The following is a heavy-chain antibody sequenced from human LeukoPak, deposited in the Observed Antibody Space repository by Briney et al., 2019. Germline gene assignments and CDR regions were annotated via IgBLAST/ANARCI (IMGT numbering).Heavy chain of an antibody. CDR1: GFTFSSYS. V-gene: IGHV3-21*01. CDR2: ISSSSSYI. J-gene: IGHJ6*03. D-gene: IGHD3-22*01. Sequence: GGSLRLSCAASGFTFSSYSMNWVRQAPGKGLEWVSSISSSSSYIYYADSVKGRFTISRDNAKNSLYLQMNSLRAEDTAVYYCAKVSGPGDSSYYYYYMDVWGKGTTVTVSS. CDR3: AKVSGPGDSSYYYYYMDV.